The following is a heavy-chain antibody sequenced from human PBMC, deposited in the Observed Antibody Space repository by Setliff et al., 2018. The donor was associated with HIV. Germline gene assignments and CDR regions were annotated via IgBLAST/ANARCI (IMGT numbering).Heavy chain of an antibody. V-gene: IGHV4-61*08. CDR2: IYNSGTT. CDR1: GGSISSGDYY. CDR3: ARDNGGSYDY. Sequence: SETLSLTCTVSGGSISSGDYYWSWIRQPPGKGLEWIGNIYNSGTTKYNPSLKSRVTISVDTSKNQFSLDLRSVTAADTAVYYCARDNGGSYDYWGQGTLVTVSS. D-gene: IGHD1-26*01. J-gene: IGHJ4*02.